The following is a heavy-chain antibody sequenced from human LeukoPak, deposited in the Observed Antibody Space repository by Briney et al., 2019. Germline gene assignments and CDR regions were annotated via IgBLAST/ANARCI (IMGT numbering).Heavy chain of an antibody. V-gene: IGHV3-23*01. Sequence: GGSLRLSCATSGFIFSHHGMNWVRQAPGKGPEWVSGIRADAVTTYYADSVKGRFIISRDNSKNTVYLQMNSLSAEDAAVYYCVKDDGWVQYANWGQGTLVTVAS. CDR3: VKDDGWVQYAN. CDR2: IRADAVTT. J-gene: IGHJ4*02. D-gene: IGHD5-24*01. CDR1: GFIFSHHG.